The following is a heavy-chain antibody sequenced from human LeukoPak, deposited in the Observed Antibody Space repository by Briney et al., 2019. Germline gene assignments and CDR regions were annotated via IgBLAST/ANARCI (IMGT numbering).Heavy chain of an antibody. V-gene: IGHV4-39*07. D-gene: IGHD3-10*01. J-gene: IGHJ4*02. CDR2: IYYSGST. Sequence: KPSESLSLTCTVSGGSISSSSYYWGWIRQPPGKGLEWIGSIYYSGSTYYNPSLKSRVTISVDTSKNQFSLKLSSVTAADTAVYYCARVIVTMVRGVIRKGLDYWGQGTLVTVSS. CDR1: GGSISSSSYY. CDR3: ARVIVTMVRGVIRKGLDY.